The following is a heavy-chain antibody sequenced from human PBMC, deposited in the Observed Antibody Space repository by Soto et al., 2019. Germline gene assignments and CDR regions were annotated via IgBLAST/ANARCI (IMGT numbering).Heavy chain of an antibody. Sequence: SEALSLTCTVSGGSIRSYYWSWMRQPAGKGLEWIGRIYTSGSTNYNPSLKSRVTMSVDTSKNQFSLKLSSVTAADTAVYYCARVRIAARTGAYGMDVWGQGTTVTVSS. CDR1: GGSIRSYY. J-gene: IGHJ6*02. CDR2: IYTSGST. D-gene: IGHD6-6*01. CDR3: ARVRIAARTGAYGMDV. V-gene: IGHV4-4*07.